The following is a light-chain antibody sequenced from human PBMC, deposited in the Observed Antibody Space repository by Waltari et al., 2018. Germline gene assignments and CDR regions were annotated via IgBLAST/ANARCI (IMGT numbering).Light chain of an antibody. CDR2: AVS. CDR1: QGIRND. J-gene: IGKJ2*01. V-gene: IGKV1-6*01. CDR3: LQDYNYPYT. Sequence: AIQMTQSPSSLSASVGDRVTITCRASQGIRNDLGWYQQKLGEAPKVLIYAVSRLQTGVPSRFSGSGSGTDFTLTISSLQPEDFATYYCLQDYNYPYTFGQGTKLEIK.